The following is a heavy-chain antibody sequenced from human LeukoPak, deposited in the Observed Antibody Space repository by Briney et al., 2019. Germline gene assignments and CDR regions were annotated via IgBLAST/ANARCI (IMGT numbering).Heavy chain of an antibody. CDR3: ARDTATVTKR. V-gene: IGHV3-30-3*01. J-gene: IGHJ4*02. CDR2: ISYDGSNK. D-gene: IGHD4-17*01. Sequence: GGSLRLSCAASGFTFSSYAMHWVRQAPGKGLEWVAVISYDGSNKYYADSVKGRFTISRDNSKNTLYLQMNSLRAEDTAVYYCARDTATVTKRWGQGTLVTVSS. CDR1: GFTFSSYA.